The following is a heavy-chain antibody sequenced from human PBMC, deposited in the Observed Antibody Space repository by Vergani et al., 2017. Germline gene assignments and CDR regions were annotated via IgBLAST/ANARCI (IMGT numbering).Heavy chain of an antibody. Sequence: QVQLVESGGGVVQPGRSLRLSCAASGFTFSSYAMHWVRQAPGKGLEWVAVISYDGSNKYYADSVKGRFTISRDNAKNSLYLQMNSLRAEDTAVYYCARVFPSHWFDPWGQGTLVTVSS. V-gene: IGHV3-30*04. J-gene: IGHJ5*02. CDR1: GFTFSSYA. CDR2: ISYDGSNK. D-gene: IGHD2/OR15-2a*01. CDR3: ARVFPSHWFDP.